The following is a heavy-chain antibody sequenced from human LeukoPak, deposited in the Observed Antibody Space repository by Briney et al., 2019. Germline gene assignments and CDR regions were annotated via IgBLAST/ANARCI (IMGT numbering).Heavy chain of an antibody. CDR3: GRGDGWVLDY. D-gene: IGHD5-24*01. Sequence: GGSLRLSCAASGFTFSSYWMSWVRQAPGKGLEWVANIKPDGSDKYSVDSVKGRFTISRDNAKNTLYLQMNSLRAEDTAVYYCGRGDGWVLDYWGQGTLVSVSS. V-gene: IGHV3-7*01. J-gene: IGHJ4*02. CDR1: GFTFSSYW. CDR2: IKPDGSDK.